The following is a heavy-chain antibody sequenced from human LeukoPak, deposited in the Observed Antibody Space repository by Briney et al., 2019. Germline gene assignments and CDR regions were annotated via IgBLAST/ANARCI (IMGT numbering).Heavy chain of an antibody. V-gene: IGHV3-9*03. CDR3: ASNEMAT. D-gene: IGHD5-24*01. Sequence: GGSLRLSCAASGFTFDDYAMHWVRQAPGKGLEWVSGISWNSGSIGYADSVKGRFTISRDNAKNSLCLQMNSLRAEDMALYYCASNEMATWGQGTLVTVSS. CDR1: GFTFDDYA. CDR2: ISWNSGSI. J-gene: IGHJ4*02.